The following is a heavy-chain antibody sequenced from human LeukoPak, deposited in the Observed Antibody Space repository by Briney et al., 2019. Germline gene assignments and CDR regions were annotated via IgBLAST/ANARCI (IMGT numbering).Heavy chain of an antibody. D-gene: IGHD3-22*01. J-gene: IGHJ4*02. V-gene: IGHV3-74*01. CDR3: ARVGYYYDSSGYYYVGSVDY. CDR1: GFTFSNYW. Sequence: GGSLRLSCAASGFTFSNYWMHWVRQAPGKGLVWVSRINSDGINTSYADSVKGRFTISRDNAKNTLYLQMNSLRAEDTAVYYCARVGYYYDSSGYYYVGSVDYWGQGTLVTVSS. CDR2: INSDGINT.